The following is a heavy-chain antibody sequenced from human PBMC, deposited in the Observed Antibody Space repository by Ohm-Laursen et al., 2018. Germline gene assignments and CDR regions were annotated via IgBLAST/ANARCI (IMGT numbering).Heavy chain of an antibody. CDR3: ARDSILHKGMDV. CDR1: GGSISSYY. Sequence: SDTLSLTCTVSGGSISSYYWSWIRQPPGKGLEWIGYIYYSGSTNYNPSLKSRVTISVDTSKNQFSLKLSSVTAADTAVYYCARDSILHKGMDVWGQGTTVTVSS. V-gene: IGHV4-59*01. D-gene: IGHD1-26*01. CDR2: IYYSGST. J-gene: IGHJ6*02.